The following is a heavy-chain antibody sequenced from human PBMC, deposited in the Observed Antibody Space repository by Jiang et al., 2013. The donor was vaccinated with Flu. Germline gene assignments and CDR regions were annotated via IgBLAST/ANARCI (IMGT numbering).Heavy chain of an antibody. J-gene: IGHJ6*02. CDR3: ARLRITMVRGVISRGMDV. CDR2: ISAYNGNT. Sequence: SVKVSCKASGYTFTSYGISWVRQAPGQGLEWMGWISAYNGNTNYAQKLQGRVTMTTDTSTSTAYMELRSLRSDDTAVYYCARLRITMVRGVISRGMDVWGQGTTVTVSS. CDR1: GYTFTSYG. D-gene: IGHD3-10*01. V-gene: IGHV1-18*01.